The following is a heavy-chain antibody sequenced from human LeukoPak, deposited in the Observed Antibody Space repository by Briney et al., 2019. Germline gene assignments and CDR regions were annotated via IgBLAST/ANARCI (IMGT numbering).Heavy chain of an antibody. V-gene: IGHV1-2*02. CDR1: GYTFIGYY. D-gene: IGHD5-12*01. Sequence: GASVRVSCKASGYTFIGYYMHWVRQAPGQGLEWMGWINPNSGGTNYAQKFQGRVTMTRDTSISTAYMELSRLRSDDTAVYYCARDSREEVATIIGYWGQGTLVTVSS. J-gene: IGHJ4*02. CDR2: INPNSGGT. CDR3: ARDSREEVATIIGY.